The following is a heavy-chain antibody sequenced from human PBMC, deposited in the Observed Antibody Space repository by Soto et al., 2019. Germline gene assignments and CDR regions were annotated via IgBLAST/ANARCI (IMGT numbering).Heavy chain of an antibody. V-gene: IGHV1-18*01. CDR2: ISTYNGHT. CDR3: ARDWGQQWLAYGMDV. Sequence: ASAKVSCKASGYTFTNYGISWVRQAPGQGLEWMGWISTYNGHTTSAQKLQGRVTMTTDTSTNTAYMELRSLRSDDTAVYYCARDWGQQWLAYGMDVWGQGTTVTVSS. J-gene: IGHJ6*02. D-gene: IGHD6-19*01. CDR1: GYTFTNYG.